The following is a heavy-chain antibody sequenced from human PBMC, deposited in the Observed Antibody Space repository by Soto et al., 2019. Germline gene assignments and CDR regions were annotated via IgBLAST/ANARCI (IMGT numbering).Heavy chain of an antibody. CDR3: AKEWVYDSSGWSFDY. J-gene: IGHJ4*02. Sequence: QVQLVESGGGVVQPGRSLRLSCAASGSTFSTSGMHWVRQAPGKGLEWVAVISDDGSKKYYADSVKGRFTISRGNSKNTLYLQMNSLRAEDTAVYYCAKEWVYDSSGWSFDYWGQGTLVTVSS. V-gene: IGHV3-30*18. CDR2: ISDDGSKK. D-gene: IGHD3-22*01. CDR1: GSTFSTSG.